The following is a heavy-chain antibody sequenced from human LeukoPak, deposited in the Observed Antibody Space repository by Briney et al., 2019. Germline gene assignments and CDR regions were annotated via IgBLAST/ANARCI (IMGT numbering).Heavy chain of an antibody. J-gene: IGHJ4*02. CDR3: TRQWHTPSDY. CDR2: ISWNSGSI. CDR1: GFTFDDYA. D-gene: IGHD6-19*01. Sequence: GGSLRLSCAASGFTFDDYAMHWVRQAPGKGLGWVSGISWNSGSIGYAHSVQGRFSISRNNAKNTLYLQMNSLTAEDTAVYYCTRQWHTPSDYWGQGTQVTVSS. V-gene: IGHV3-9*01.